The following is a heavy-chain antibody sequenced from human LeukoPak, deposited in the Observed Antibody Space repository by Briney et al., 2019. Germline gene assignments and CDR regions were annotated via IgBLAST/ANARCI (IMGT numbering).Heavy chain of an antibody. CDR3: ARDPYSGNYGDYYYYYMDV. D-gene: IGHD1-26*01. J-gene: IGHJ6*03. CDR2: ITSSSSYM. V-gene: IGHV3-21*01. Sequence: GGSLRLSCVASGFTFNTYNMNWGRQAPGKGLEWISSITSSSSYMYYADSVKGRFTISRDNAKSSLYLQMNSLRDEDTAVYYCARDPYSGNYGDYYYYYMDVWGKGTTVTISS. CDR1: GFTFNTYN.